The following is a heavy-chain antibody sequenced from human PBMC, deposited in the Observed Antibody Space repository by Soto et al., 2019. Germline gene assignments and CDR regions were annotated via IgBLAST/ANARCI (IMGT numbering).Heavy chain of an antibody. CDR1: GGSISSSSYY. CDR2: IYYSGST. J-gene: IGHJ4*02. D-gene: IGHD3-16*02. Sequence: QLQLQESGPGLVKPSETLSLTCTVSGGSISSSSYYWGWIRQPPGKGLEWIGSIYYSGSTYYNPSLKSRVTISVDTSKNQFSLKLSSVTAADTAVYYCASFLRMITFGGVIVAAPYWGQGTLVTVSS. CDR3: ASFLRMITFGGVIVAAPY. V-gene: IGHV4-39*01.